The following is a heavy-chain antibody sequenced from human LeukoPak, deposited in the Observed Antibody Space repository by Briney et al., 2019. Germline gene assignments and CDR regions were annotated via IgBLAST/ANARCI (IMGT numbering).Heavy chain of an antibody. CDR2: ISSSNNTI. J-gene: IGHJ4*02. V-gene: IGHV3-48*01. Sequence: GGSLRLSCAASGFTFNTYSMNWVRQAPGKGLEWVSYISSSNNTIYYADSVKGRFTISRDNAKNSLYLQMNSLRAEDTAVYYCASKLWFGESSDYWGQGTLVTVSS. CDR3: ASKLWFGESSDY. D-gene: IGHD3-10*01. CDR1: GFTFNTYS.